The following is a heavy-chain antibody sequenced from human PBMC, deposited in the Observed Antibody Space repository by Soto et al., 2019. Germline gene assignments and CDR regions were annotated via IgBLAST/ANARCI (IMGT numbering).Heavy chain of an antibody. Sequence: SETLSLTCAVSGYSISSGYYWGWIWQPPGKGLEWIGSIYHSGSTYYNPSLKSRVTISVDTSKNQFSLKLSSVTAADTAVYYCGRGGLGGSGSSYYYYGMDVWGQGTTVTVSS. CDR1: GYSISSGYY. CDR2: IYHSGST. J-gene: IGHJ6*02. CDR3: GRGGLGGSGSSYYYYGMDV. D-gene: IGHD3-10*01. V-gene: IGHV4-38-2*01.